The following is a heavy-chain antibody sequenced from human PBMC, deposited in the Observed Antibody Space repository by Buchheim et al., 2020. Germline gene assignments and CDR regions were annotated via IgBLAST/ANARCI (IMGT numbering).Heavy chain of an antibody. CDR1: GFTFSDYY. Sequence: QVQLVESGGGLVKPGGSLRLSCAASGFTFSDYYMSWIRQAPGKGLEWVSYISSSSSYTNYADSVKGRFTISRDKAKNSLYLQMNSLRAEDTAVYYCARDLITIFGVARGYYGMDVWGQGTT. CDR2: ISSSSSYT. D-gene: IGHD3-3*01. V-gene: IGHV3-11*06. J-gene: IGHJ6*02. CDR3: ARDLITIFGVARGYYGMDV.